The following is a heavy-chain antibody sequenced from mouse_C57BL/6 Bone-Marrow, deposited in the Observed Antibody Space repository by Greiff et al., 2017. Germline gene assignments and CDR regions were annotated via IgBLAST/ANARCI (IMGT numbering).Heavy chain of an antibody. CDR3: ARRGYYDRFAY. V-gene: IGHV1-81*01. Sequence: VQLQQSGAELARPGASVKLSCKASGYTFTSYGISWVKQRTGQGLEWIGEIYPRSGNTYYNAKFQGKATLTADKSSSTAYMELRSLTSEDSAVYFCARRGYYDRFAYWGQGTMVTVSA. J-gene: IGHJ3*01. D-gene: IGHD2-4*01. CDR1: GYTFTSYG. CDR2: IYPRSGNT.